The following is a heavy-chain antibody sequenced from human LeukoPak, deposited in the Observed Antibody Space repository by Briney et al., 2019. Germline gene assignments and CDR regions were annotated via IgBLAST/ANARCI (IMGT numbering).Heavy chain of an antibody. V-gene: IGHV3-23*01. CDR1: GFTFSSYA. D-gene: IGHD2/OR15-2a*01. CDR2: ISGSGSST. Sequence: PGGSLRLSCAASGFTFSSYAMSWVRQAPGKGLEWVSAISGSGSSTYYADSVKGRFTISSDNSKNTLYLQMNSLRAEDTAVYYCAKDFLRADEYYYGMDVWGQGTTVTVSS. J-gene: IGHJ6*02. CDR3: AKDFLRADEYYYGMDV.